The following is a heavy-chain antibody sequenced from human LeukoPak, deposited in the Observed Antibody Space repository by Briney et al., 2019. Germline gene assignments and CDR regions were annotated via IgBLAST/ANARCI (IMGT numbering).Heavy chain of an antibody. CDR2: ITWDGDST. V-gene: IGHV3-43D*03. D-gene: IGHD6-13*01. CDR1: GFTFDDYA. Sequence: GGSLRLSCAASGFTFDDYAMHWVRQAPGKGLEWVSLITWDGDSTYYADSVKGRFTISRDNSKNYLYLQMNSLRAEDTSLYYCAKGTSSWHEFDSWGQGTLVTVSS. CDR3: AKGTSSWHEFDS. J-gene: IGHJ4*02.